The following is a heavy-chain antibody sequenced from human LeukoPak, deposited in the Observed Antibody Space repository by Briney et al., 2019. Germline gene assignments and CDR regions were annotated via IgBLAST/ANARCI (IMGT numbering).Heavy chain of an antibody. V-gene: IGHV1-69*06. CDR1: GGTFSSYA. CDR3: ARGTIAVAGYFDY. D-gene: IGHD6-19*01. CDR2: IIPIFGTA. J-gene: IGHJ4*02. Sequence: SVKVSCKASGGTFSSYAISWVRQAPGQGLEWMGGIIPIFGTANYAQKFQGRVTVTADKSTSTAYMELSSLRSEDTAVYYCARGTIAVAGYFDYWGQGTLVTVSS.